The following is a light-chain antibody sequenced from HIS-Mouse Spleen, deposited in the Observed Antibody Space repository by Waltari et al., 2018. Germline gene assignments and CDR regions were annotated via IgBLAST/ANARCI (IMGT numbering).Light chain of an antibody. V-gene: IGLV3-10*01. CDR3: YSTDSSGNHRV. J-gene: IGLJ2*01. Sequence: SYELTQPPSVSVSPGQTARITSSGDALPKKHAYWYQQKSGQAPVLVIYEDSKPPSGIPERFSGSSSGTMATLTISGAQVEDEADYYCYSTDSSGNHRVFGGGTKLTVL. CDR2: EDS. CDR1: ALPKKH.